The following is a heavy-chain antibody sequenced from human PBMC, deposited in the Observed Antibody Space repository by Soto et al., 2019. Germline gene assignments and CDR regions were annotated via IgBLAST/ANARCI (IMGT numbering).Heavy chain of an antibody. V-gene: IGHV3-7*03. Sequence: GGSLRLSCVASGFTFSNYWMSWVRQAPGKGLQWVANINRDGSEKYYADSLKGRFTISRDNAENSLYLEMNTLRAEDTAVYYCARAPDGSGSHDYFDNWGQGTLVTVSS. CDR1: GFTFSNYW. CDR3: ARAPDGSGSHDYFDN. D-gene: IGHD3-22*01. CDR2: INRDGSEK. J-gene: IGHJ4*02.